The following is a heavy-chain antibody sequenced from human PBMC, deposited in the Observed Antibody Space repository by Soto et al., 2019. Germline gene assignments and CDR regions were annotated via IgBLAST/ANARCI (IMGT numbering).Heavy chain of an antibody. Sequence: PSETLSLTCAISGAPITWGGYSWNWIRHPPGKGLEWIGYIFHGGSTYYNPSLRSRVTISVDRSRTQFSLKMSSVTAADTAVYYCARGRVVVPAAVMFNCLDPWGQGALVTV. D-gene: IGHD2-2*01. CDR2: IFHGGST. V-gene: IGHV4-30-2*01. CDR3: ARGRVVVPAAVMFNCLDP. CDR1: GAPITWGGYS. J-gene: IGHJ5*02.